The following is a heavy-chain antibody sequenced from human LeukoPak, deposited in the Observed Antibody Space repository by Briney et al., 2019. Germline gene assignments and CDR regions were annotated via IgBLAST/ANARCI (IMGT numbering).Heavy chain of an antibody. CDR3: ARDPGRWDYYDSSGYSPTDAFDI. CDR2: IYPSGST. CDR1: GGSISRYY. J-gene: IGHJ3*02. D-gene: IGHD3-22*01. V-gene: IGHV4-4*07. Sequence: SETLSLTCTVSGGSISRYYWSWIRQPAGKGLEWIGRIYPSGSTNYNPSLKSRVTMSVDTSKNQFSLKLTSVTAADTAVYYCARDPGRWDYYDSSGYSPTDAFDIWGQGTMVTVSS.